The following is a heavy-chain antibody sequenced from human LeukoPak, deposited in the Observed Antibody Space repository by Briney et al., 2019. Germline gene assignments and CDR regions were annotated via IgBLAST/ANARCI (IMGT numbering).Heavy chain of an antibody. J-gene: IGHJ1*01. V-gene: IGHV3-7*04. CDR2: IKQDGSEK. D-gene: IGHD3-22*01. Sequence: GGSLRLSCAASGFTFSSYWMSLVRQAPGKGLEWVANIKQDGSEKYYADSVKGRFTISRDNAKNSLYLQMNSLRAEDTAVYYCARDSSGDYQTEYFQHWGKGTLVTVSS. CDR1: GFTFSSYW. CDR3: ARDSSGDYQTEYFQH.